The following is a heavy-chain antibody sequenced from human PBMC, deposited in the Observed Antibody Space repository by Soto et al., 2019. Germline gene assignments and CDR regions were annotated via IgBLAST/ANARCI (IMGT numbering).Heavy chain of an antibody. J-gene: IGHJ5*02. CDR1: GGSFSGYY. CDR3: ARGWASLNWFDP. V-gene: IGHV4-34*01. CDR2: INHSGST. Sequence: ETLSLTCAVYGGSFSGYYWSWIRQPPGKGLEWIGEINHSGSTNYNPSLKSRVTISVDTSKNQFSLKLSSVTAADTAVYYCARGWASLNWFDPWGQGTLVTVSS.